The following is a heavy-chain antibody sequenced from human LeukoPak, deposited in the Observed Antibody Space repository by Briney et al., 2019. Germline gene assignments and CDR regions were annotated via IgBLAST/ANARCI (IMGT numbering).Heavy chain of an antibody. D-gene: IGHD2-21*01. V-gene: IGHV3-7*01. CDR3: ARDQGILFFDS. Sequence: GGSLRLSCSASGYAFSNYWMSWVRQAPGKGLEYVANIKQDGSETYYVDSVKGRFTISRDNAKNSLYLQMNSPRVEDTAVYYCARDQGILFFDSWGQGTLVTVSS. CDR2: IKQDGSET. J-gene: IGHJ4*02. CDR1: GYAFSNYW.